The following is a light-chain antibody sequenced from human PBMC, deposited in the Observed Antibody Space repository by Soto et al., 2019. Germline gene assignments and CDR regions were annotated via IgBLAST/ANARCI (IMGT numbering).Light chain of an antibody. CDR3: QQYYSTPTWT. CDR2: WAS. J-gene: IGKJ1*01. Sequence: DIVMTQSPDSLAVSLGERATINCKSSQSVLYSSNNKNYLAWYQQKPGQHPKLLIYWASTRESGVPDRFSGSGSGTDFTLTISSLQAEDVAVYDCQQYYSTPTWTFGQGNKVELK. CDR1: QSVLYSSNNKNY. V-gene: IGKV4-1*01.